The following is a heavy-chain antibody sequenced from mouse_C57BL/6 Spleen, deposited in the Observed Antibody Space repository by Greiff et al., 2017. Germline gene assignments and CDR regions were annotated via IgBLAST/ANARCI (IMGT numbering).Heavy chain of an antibody. J-gene: IGHJ2*01. CDR1: GYTFTSYG. D-gene: IGHD1-1*01. CDR2: IYPRSGNT. Sequence: QVQLQQSGAELARPGASVKLSCKASGYTFTSYGMSWVKQRTGQGLEWIGEIYPRSGNTYYNEKFKGKATLTADKSSSTAYMELRSLTSEDSAVYFCARYYYVSEDYFDYWGQGTTLTVSS. CDR3: ARYYYVSEDYFDY. V-gene: IGHV1-81*01.